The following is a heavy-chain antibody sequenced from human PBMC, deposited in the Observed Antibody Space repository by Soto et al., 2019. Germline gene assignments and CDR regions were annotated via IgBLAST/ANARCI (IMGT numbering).Heavy chain of an antibody. CDR2: VSYDGSNK. V-gene: IGHV3-30*18. J-gene: IGHJ3*02. D-gene: IGHD3-22*01. CDR3: AKDLYYYDSSGSYGGSFDI. Sequence: PGGSLRLSCAASGFTVSSNYMSWVRQAPGKGLEWVAVVSYDGSNKYYAESVKGRFTISRDNSKNTLYVQMNSLRAEDTAVYYCAKDLYYYDSSGSYGGSFDIWGQGTMVTVSS. CDR1: GFTVSSNY.